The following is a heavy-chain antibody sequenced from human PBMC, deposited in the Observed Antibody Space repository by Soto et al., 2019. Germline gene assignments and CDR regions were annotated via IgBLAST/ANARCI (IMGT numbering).Heavy chain of an antibody. CDR1: GFTFSSYS. V-gene: IGHV3-21*01. D-gene: IGHD7-27*01. CDR3: ARVALAGAESGGDAFDI. Sequence: GGSLRLSCAASGFTFSSYSMNWVRQAPGKGLEWVSSISSSSSYIYYADSGKGRFTISRDNAKNSLYLQMNSLRAEDTAVYYCARVALAGAESGGDAFDIWGQGTMVTVSS. CDR2: ISSSSSYI. J-gene: IGHJ3*02.